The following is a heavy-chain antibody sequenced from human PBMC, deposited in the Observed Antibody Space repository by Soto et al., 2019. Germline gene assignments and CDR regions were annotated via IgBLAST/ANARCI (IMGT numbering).Heavy chain of an antibody. J-gene: IGHJ4*01. CDR2: INAGNGNT. CDR1: GYTFTSYA. D-gene: IGHD3-10*01. CDR3: ARGEFGDLLYPPPPDY. V-gene: IGHV1-3*01. Sequence: GASVKVSCKASGYTFTSYAMHWVRQAPGQRLEWMGWINAGNGNTKYSQKFQGRVTITADESTDTAYMEIGSLRSEDTAMYYCARGEFGDLLYPPPPDYWGHGTLVTVSS.